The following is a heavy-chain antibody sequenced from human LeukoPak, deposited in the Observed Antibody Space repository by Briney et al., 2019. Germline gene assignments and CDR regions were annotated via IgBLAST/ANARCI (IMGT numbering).Heavy chain of an antibody. J-gene: IGHJ4*02. D-gene: IGHD4-17*01. CDR2: ISGSGGST. CDR1: AFTFSSYA. Sequence: GGSLRLSCEASAFTFSSYAMSWVLQAPGKGLEWVSVISGSGGSTYYADSVKGRFTISRDNSKNTLYLQMNSLRAEDTAVYYCARGFHPSDDYGDYGQPQTGGFDYWGQGTLVTVSS. V-gene: IGHV3-23*01. CDR3: ARGFHPSDDYGDYGQPQTGGFDY.